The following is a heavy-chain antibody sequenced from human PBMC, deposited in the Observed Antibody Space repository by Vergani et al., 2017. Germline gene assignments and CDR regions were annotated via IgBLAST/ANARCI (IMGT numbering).Heavy chain of an antibody. Sequence: QVQLVQSGAEVKKPGASVKVSCKASGYTFTGYYMHWVRQAPGQGLEWMGWINPNSGGTNYAQKFQGRVTMTGDTSISTAYMELSRLRSDDTAVYYCAREGTDYGDYGGGEYFQHWGQGTLVTVSS. V-gene: IGHV1-2*02. J-gene: IGHJ1*01. CDR3: AREGTDYGDYGGGEYFQH. CDR1: GYTFTGYY. D-gene: IGHD4-17*01. CDR2: INPNSGGT.